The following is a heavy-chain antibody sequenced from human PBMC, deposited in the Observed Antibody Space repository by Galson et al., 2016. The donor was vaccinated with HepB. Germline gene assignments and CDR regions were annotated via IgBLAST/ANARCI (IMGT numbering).Heavy chain of an antibody. V-gene: IGHV1-69*13. CDR2: IIPMFGTT. Sequence: SVKVSCKASGGSFSSFAINWVRQAPGQGLEWMGGIIPMFGTTNYTQKFQGRVTITADESTSTAYMELSSLRSEDTAVYYCARDYYGSASFLSPFDYWGQGTLVIVSS. CDR1: GGSFSSFA. CDR3: ARDYYGSASFLSPFDY. D-gene: IGHD3-10*01. J-gene: IGHJ4*02.